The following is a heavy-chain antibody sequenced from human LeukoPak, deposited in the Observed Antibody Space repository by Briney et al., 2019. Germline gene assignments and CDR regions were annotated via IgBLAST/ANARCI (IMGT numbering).Heavy chain of an antibody. CDR3: ARHDDVLTGYYYGMDV. J-gene: IGHJ6*02. D-gene: IGHD1-1*01. V-gene: IGHV5-51*01. CDR1: GYSFTSYW. Sequence: GESLKISCKGSGYSFTSYWIGWVRQMPGKGLESMGIIYPGDSDTRYSPSFQGQVTISADKSISTAYLQWSSLKASDTAMYYCARHDDVLTGYYYGMDVWGQGTTVTVSS. CDR2: IYPGDSDT.